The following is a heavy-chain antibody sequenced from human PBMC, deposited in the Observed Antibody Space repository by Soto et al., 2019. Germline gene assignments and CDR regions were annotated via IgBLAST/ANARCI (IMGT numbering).Heavy chain of an antibody. J-gene: IGHJ5*02. CDR2: IYHGGST. V-gene: IGHV4-38-2*01. CDR1: GYSVSSGYY. Sequence: KHSDRLSSTYAGSGYSVSSGYYWGWLRQPPGKGLEWIGSIYHGGSTYYNPSLNSRVTLSIDMTNNHVSLILNSVTAADTAVYYCARVGPWVPYYYDSSPDTFENWFDPWGQGTLVTVSS. D-gene: IGHD3-22*01. CDR3: ARVGPWVPYYYDSSPDTFENWFDP.